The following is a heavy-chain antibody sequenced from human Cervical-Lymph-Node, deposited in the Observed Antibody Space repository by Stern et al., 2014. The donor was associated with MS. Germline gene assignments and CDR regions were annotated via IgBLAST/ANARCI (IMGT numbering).Heavy chain of an antibody. Sequence: VQLLQPGAEVKKPGESLKISCKTAGYSFTNYWIGWVRQMPGKGLEWMGIIYPSDSDTRYSPSFQGQVIIAADKSIGTAYLQWRSLKASDSGIYYCARGAPPENWGQGTLVTVSS. CDR1: GYSFTNYW. J-gene: IGHJ4*02. CDR3: ARGAPPEN. CDR2: IYPSDSDT. D-gene: IGHD1-26*01. V-gene: IGHV5-51*03.